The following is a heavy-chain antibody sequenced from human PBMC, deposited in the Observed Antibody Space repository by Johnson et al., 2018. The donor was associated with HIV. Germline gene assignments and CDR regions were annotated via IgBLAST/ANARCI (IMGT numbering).Heavy chain of an antibody. J-gene: IGHJ3*01. CDR2: ISGGGDTT. CDR3: AKDYHTSSRDAFDF. D-gene: IGHD6-13*01. V-gene: IGHV3-23*04. CDR1: GFTFSSFA. Sequence: VQLVESGGGLVQPGGSLRLSCVASGFTFSSFAMGWVRQAPGKGLEWVSAISGGGDTTPYPDPVKGRFTISRANSKNTLYLQMNSLRAEHTAIYYCAKDYHTSSRDAFDFWGQGTMVTVSS.